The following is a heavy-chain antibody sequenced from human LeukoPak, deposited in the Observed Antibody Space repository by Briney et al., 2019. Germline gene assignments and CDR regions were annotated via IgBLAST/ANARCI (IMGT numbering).Heavy chain of an antibody. V-gene: IGHV4-39*01. D-gene: IGHD3-3*01. CDR1: GGSISSSSYY. CDR3: VITPEIPIFGVENAFDI. Sequence: SETLSLTCTVSGGSISSSSYYWGWIRQPPGKGLEWIGNIYYSGSTYYNPSLKSRVTISVDTSKNQFSLKLSSVTAADTAVYYCVITPEIPIFGVENAFDIWGQGTMVTVSS. J-gene: IGHJ3*02. CDR2: IYYSGST.